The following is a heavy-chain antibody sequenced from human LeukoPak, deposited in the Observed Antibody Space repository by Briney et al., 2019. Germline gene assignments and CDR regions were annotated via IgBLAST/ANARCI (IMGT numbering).Heavy chain of an antibody. CDR1: GFTFSSYS. V-gene: IGHV3-21*01. J-gene: IGHJ4*02. CDR2: ISSSSSYI. CDR3: ARLYCSGGSCYFDY. D-gene: IGHD2-15*01. Sequence: PGGSLRLSCAASGFTFSSYSMNWVRQAPGKGLEWVSSISSSSSYIYYADSVKGRFTISRDNAKNSLYLQMNSLRAEDMAVYYCARLYCSGGSCYFDYWGQGTLVTVSS.